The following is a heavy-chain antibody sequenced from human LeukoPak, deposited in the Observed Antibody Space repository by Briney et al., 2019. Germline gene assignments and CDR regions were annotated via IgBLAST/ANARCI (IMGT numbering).Heavy chain of an antibody. D-gene: IGHD6-13*01. Sequence: SETLSLTCTVSGGSISSYYWSWIRQPAGKGLEWIGRIYPSGNTNYNPSLKSRVTMSADTSKNQFFLKLSSVTAADTAVYYCARDKGIAAAGRASYYYYMDVWGKGTTVTISS. CDR2: IYPSGNT. V-gene: IGHV4-4*07. CDR1: GGSISSYY. J-gene: IGHJ6*03. CDR3: ARDKGIAAAGRASYYYYMDV.